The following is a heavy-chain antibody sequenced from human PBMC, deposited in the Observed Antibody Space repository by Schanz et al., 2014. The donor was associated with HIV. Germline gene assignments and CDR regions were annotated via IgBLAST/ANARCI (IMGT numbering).Heavy chain of an antibody. D-gene: IGHD2-15*01. CDR3: ALSRPSGYGGSWYFDL. CDR1: GFSFSSYA. J-gene: IGHJ2*01. Sequence: EVQLVESGGGLVKPGGSLRLSCAASGFSFSSYAMSWVRQAPGKGLEWVSAISGSSITYSADSVKGRFTISRDNSKNTLYLQMNSLRAEDTAVYYCALSRPSGYGGSWYFDLWGRGTLVAVSS. CDR2: ISGSSIT. V-gene: IGHV3-23*04.